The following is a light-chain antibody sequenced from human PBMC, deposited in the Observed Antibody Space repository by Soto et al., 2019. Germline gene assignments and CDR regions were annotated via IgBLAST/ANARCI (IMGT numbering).Light chain of an antibody. Sequence: DIQMTQSPSTLSASVGDRVTITCRASQSIYSWLAWYQQKPGKAPKLLIYLASSLESGVPSRFSGSGSGTEFTLTISSLQPADFATYYCQQYNTNSWTFGQGTKVESK. CDR2: LAS. CDR1: QSIYSW. V-gene: IGKV1-5*03. CDR3: QQYNTNSWT. J-gene: IGKJ1*01.